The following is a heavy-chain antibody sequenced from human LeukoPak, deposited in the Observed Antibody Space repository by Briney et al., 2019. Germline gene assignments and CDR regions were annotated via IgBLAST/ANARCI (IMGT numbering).Heavy chain of an antibody. CDR2: ISSNGGST. D-gene: IGHD4-23*01. Sequence: GSLRLSCAASGFTFSSYAMHWVRQAPGKGLEYVSAISSNGGSTYYANSVKGRFTISRDNSKNTLYLQMGSLRAEDMAVYYCAREDAVVKTLDYWGQGTLVTVSS. CDR1: GFTFSSYA. J-gene: IGHJ4*02. CDR3: AREDAVVKTLDY. V-gene: IGHV3-64*01.